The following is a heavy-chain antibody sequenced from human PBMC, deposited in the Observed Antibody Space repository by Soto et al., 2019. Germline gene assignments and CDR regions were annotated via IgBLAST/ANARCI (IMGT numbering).Heavy chain of an antibody. CDR3: ATVFTRAYCGGDCSSLDY. CDR2: FDPEDGET. CDR1: GYTLTVLS. D-gene: IGHD2-21*02. Sequence: ASVKVSCKVSGYTLTVLSMHWVRQAPGKGLEWMGGFDPEDGETIYAQKFQGRVTMTEDTSTDTAYMELSSLRSEDTAVYYCATVFTRAYCGGDCSSLDYWGQGTLVTVSS. J-gene: IGHJ4*02. V-gene: IGHV1-24*01.